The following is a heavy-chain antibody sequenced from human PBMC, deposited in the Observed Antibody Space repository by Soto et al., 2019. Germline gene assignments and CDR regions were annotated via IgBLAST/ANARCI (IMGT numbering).Heavy chain of an antibody. CDR2: IYPGDSDA. CDR1: GYKPSTWHNFTSYW. V-gene: IGHV5-51*01. D-gene: IGHD1-20*01. J-gene: IGHJ6*02. CDR3: ARRDGISLNYYYYGMDV. Sequence: PGESLKISCKGSGYKPSTWHNFTSYWIAWVRQMPGEGLEWMGIIYPGDSDATYSPSFQGQVTISVDKSISTAYLQWSSLKASDTAIYYCARRDGISLNYYYYGMDVWGQGTTVTVSS.